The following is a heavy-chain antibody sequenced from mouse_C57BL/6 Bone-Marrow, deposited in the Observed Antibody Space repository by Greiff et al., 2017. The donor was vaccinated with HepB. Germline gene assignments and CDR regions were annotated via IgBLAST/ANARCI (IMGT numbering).Heavy chain of an antibody. J-gene: IGHJ2*01. CDR1: GYTFTSYG. CDR2: IYPRSGNT. CDR3: ARRWSLRGY. V-gene: IGHV1-81*01. D-gene: IGHD1-1*01. Sequence: QVQLKQSGAELARPGASVKLSCKASGYTFTSYGISWVKQRTGQGLEWIGEIYPRSGNTYYNEKFKGKATLTADKSSSTAYMELRSLTSEDSAVYFCARRWSLRGYWGQGTTLTVSS.